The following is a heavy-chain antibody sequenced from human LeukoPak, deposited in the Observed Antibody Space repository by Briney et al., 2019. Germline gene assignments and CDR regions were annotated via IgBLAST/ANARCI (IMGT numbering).Heavy chain of an antibody. CDR2: IWYDGSNK. Sequence: GSLRLSCAASGFTFSSYGMHWVRQAPGKGLEWVVVIWYDGSNKYYADSVKGRFTISRDNSKNTLYLQMNSLRAEDTAVYYCAGSIAVAGTIDYWGQGTLVTVSS. D-gene: IGHD6-19*01. J-gene: IGHJ4*02. CDR3: AGSIAVAGTIDY. CDR1: GFTFSSYG. V-gene: IGHV3-33*01.